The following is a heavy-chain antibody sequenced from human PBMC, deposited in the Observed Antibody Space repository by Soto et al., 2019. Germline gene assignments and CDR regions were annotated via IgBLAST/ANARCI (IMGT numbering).Heavy chain of an antibody. CDR3: ARVNRVRYYGMDV. CDR1: GGSFSGYY. J-gene: IGHJ6*02. V-gene: IGHV4-34*01. Sequence: SETLSLTCAVYGGSFSGYYWSWVRQPPGKGLEWIGEINHSGSTNYNPSLKSRVNISVDTSKNQLSLKLSSVTAADTAVYYCARVNRVRYYGMDVWGQGTTVTVSS. CDR2: INHSGST.